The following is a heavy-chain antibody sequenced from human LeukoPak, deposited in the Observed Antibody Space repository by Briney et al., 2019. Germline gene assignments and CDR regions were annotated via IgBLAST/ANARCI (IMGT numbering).Heavy chain of an antibody. J-gene: IGHJ2*01. CDR3: ARGRLCGVDSWYVDL. Sequence: GGSLRLSCAASGFTFSSYSMNWVRQAPGKGLEWVSSISSSSSYIYYADSVKGRFAISRDNAKNSLYLQMNSLRAEDTAVYYCARGRLCGVDSWYVDLWGRGTLVTVSS. CDR2: ISSSSSYI. V-gene: IGHV3-21*01. D-gene: IGHD2-21*02. CDR1: GFTFSSYS.